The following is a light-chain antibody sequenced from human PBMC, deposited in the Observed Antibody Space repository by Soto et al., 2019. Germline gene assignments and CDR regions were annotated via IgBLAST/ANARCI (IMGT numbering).Light chain of an antibody. J-gene: IGKJ5*01. CDR2: DAS. CDR1: QSVSSY. Sequence: EILLTQSPTTLSLSPGERATLSCRASQSVSSYLIWYQQRPGQAPSLLISDASNRATGIPARFSGSGSGTDFPLTISSLEPEDFAVYYCQQRANWPITFGKGTRLEIK. CDR3: QQRANWPIT. V-gene: IGKV3-11*01.